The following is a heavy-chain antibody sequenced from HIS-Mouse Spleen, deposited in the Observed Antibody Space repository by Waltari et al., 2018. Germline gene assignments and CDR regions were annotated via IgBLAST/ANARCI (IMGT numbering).Heavy chain of an antibody. D-gene: IGHD1-26*01. V-gene: IGHV3-48*01. Sequence: EVQLVESGGGLVQPGGSLRLSCAASGFPFSSYSVCWVSQAPGKGLEWVSYISISSSTIYYADSVKGRFTISRDNAKNSLYLQMNSLRAEDTAVYYCARGASGSYYLVSVSDYWGQGTLVTVSS. CDR3: ARGASGSYYLVSVSDY. CDR2: ISISSSTI. CDR1: GFPFSSYS. J-gene: IGHJ4*02.